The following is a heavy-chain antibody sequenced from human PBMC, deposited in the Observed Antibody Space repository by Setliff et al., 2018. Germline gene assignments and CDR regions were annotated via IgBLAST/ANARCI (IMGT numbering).Heavy chain of an antibody. V-gene: IGHV3-43D*04. D-gene: IGHD3-10*01. CDR3: ARAGGGYYGSGSYWSRGVFDY. CDR2: ISWDGGST. Sequence: PGGSLRLSCAASGFTFDDYAMHWVRQAPGKGLEWVSLISWDGGSTYYADSVKGRFTISRDNAKNTLYLQMNSLRAEDTAVYYCARAGGGYYGSGSYWSRGVFDYWGQGTLVTVS. J-gene: IGHJ4*02. CDR1: GFTFDDYA.